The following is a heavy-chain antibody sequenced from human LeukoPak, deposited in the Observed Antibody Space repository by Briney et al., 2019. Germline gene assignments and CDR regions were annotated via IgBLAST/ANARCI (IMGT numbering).Heavy chain of an antibody. CDR2: ISYDGSNK. CDR3: ARDPAARIQLWPSYFDY. J-gene: IGHJ4*02. V-gene: IGHV3-30-3*01. Sequence: GRSLRLSCAASGFTFSSYAMHWVRQAPGKGLEWVAVISYDGSNKYYADSVKGRFTISRDNSKNTLYLQMNSLRAEDTAVYYCARDPAARIQLWPSYFDYWGQGTLVTVSS. D-gene: IGHD5-18*01. CDR1: GFTFSSYA.